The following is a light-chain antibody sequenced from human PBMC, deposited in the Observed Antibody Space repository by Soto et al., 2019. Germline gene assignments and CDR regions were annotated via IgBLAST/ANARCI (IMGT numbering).Light chain of an antibody. CDR3: AAWDDSLNGLYV. CDR1: SSNIGINT. CDR2: TDH. V-gene: IGLV1-44*01. Sequence: QSVLTQPPSASGTPGQRVTISCSGSSSNIGINTVNLYQQVPVTARTLLIYTDHQRPSGVPDRFSGSKSGTSASLARSGLQSEDEADYYCAAWDDSLNGLYVFGTGTKVTVL. J-gene: IGLJ1*01.